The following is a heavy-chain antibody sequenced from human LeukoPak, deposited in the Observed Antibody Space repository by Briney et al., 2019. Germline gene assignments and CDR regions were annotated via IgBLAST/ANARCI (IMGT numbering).Heavy chain of an antibody. CDR3: ARRRRGYSVLPPNDAFDV. D-gene: IGHD5/OR15-5a*01. CDR2: INHSGST. J-gene: IGHJ3*01. V-gene: IGHV4-34*01. Sequence: SEALSLTCAVYGGSFSGYYGSWMRQPPGKGGGWGGEINHSGSTNYNPSLKSRVTISVDPSKHQFSLKLSSVTAADTAVYYCARRRRGYSVLPPNDAFDVWGQGTMVTVSS. CDR1: GGSFSGYY.